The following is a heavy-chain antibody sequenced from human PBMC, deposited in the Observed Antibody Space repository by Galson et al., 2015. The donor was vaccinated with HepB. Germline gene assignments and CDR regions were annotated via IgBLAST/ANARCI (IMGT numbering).Heavy chain of an antibody. V-gene: IGHV3-21*01. CDR2: ISSSSSYI. J-gene: IGHJ6*02. Sequence: SLRLSCAASGFTFSSYSMNWVRQAPGKGLEWVSSISSSSSYIYYADSVKGRFTISRDNAKNSLYLQMNSLRAEDTAVYYCARAGTAAGTCYYYGMDVWGQGTTVTVSS. CDR3: ARAGTAAGTCYYYGMDV. D-gene: IGHD6-13*01. CDR1: GFTFSSYS.